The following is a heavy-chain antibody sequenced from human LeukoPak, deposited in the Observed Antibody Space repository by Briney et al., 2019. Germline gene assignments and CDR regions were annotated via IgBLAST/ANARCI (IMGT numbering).Heavy chain of an antibody. Sequence: ASVKVSCKASGGTFSSYAISWVRQAPGQGLEWMGRIIPILGIANYAQKFQGRVTITADKSTSTAYMELSSLRSEDTAVYYCARDRGTGDPHYYYYYGMDVWGQGTTVTVSS. CDR2: IIPILGIA. CDR1: GGTFSSYA. CDR3: ARDRGTGDPHYYYYYGMDV. D-gene: IGHD7-27*01. V-gene: IGHV1-69*04. J-gene: IGHJ6*02.